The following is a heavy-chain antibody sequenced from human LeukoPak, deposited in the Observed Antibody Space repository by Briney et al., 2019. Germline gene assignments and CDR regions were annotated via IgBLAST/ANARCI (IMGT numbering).Heavy chain of an antibody. CDR1: GYSISSGYY. CDR3: ARDLGGLRYYDSSGYSN. J-gene: IGHJ4*02. CDR2: IYHSGST. V-gene: IGHV4-38-2*02. Sequence: SETLSLTCAVSGYSISSGYYWGWIRQPPGKGLEWIGSIYHSGSTYYNPSLKSRVTISVDTSKNQFSLKLSSVTTADTAVYYCARDLGGLRYYDSSGYSNWGQGTLVTVSS. D-gene: IGHD3-22*01.